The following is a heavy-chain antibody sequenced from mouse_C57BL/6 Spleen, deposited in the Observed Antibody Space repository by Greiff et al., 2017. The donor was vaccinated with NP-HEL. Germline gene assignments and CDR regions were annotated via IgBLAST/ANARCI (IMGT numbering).Heavy chain of an antibody. CDR3: TTPGDYYGSSYGGFDY. V-gene: IGHV14-4*01. J-gene: IGHJ2*01. CDR1: GFNIKDDY. Sequence: EVQLQQSGAELVRPGASVKLSCTASGFNIKDDYMHWVKQRPEQGLEWIGWIDPENGDTEYASKFQGKATITADTSSNTAYLQLSSLTSEDTAVYYCTTPGDYYGSSYGGFDYWGQSTTLTVSS. D-gene: IGHD1-1*01. CDR2: IDPENGDT.